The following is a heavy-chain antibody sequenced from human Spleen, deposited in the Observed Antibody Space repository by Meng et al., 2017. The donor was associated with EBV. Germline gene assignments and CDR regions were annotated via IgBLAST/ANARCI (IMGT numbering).Heavy chain of an antibody. D-gene: IGHD3-10*01. V-gene: IGHV1-18*01. Sequence: QVQLVQSGAEVKKPGASVKASCKASGFTFTGYVISWVRQAPGQGLEWMGWITVYSGDTNYAQNFQDRVTMTTDTSTNTAYLELRSLRSDDTAVYYCARDYGSFTDSWGQGTLVTVSS. CDR1: GFTFTGYV. CDR2: ITVYSGDT. CDR3: ARDYGSFTDS. J-gene: IGHJ4*02.